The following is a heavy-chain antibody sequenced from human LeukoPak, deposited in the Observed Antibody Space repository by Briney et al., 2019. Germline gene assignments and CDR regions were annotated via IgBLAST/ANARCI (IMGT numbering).Heavy chain of an antibody. Sequence: PGGSLRLSCAASGFTASSNYMSCVRQAPGKGVEWVSVIYSGVSTYYADSVKGRFTISRDNSKNTLYLQMNSLRAEDTAVYYCARDWGGTVPFDYWGQGTLVTVSS. CDR3: ARDWGGTVPFDY. D-gene: IGHD3-16*01. CDR2: IYSGVST. CDR1: GFTASSNY. V-gene: IGHV3-66*01. J-gene: IGHJ4*02.